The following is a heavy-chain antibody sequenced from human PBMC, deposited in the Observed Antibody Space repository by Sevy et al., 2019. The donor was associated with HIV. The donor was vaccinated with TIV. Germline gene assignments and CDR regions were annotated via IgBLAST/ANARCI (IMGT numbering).Heavy chain of an antibody. J-gene: IGHJ4*02. D-gene: IGHD1-20*01. Sequence: GGSLRLSCAASGFTFSSYKMIWVRQAPGKGLEWVSSISSSSTYISYADSVKGRFTISRDNAENSLFLQMNSLRAEDTAVYYGASLYNGFDYWGQGTLVTVSS. CDR3: ASLYNGFDY. CDR2: ISSSSTYI. V-gene: IGHV3-21*01. CDR1: GFTFSSYK.